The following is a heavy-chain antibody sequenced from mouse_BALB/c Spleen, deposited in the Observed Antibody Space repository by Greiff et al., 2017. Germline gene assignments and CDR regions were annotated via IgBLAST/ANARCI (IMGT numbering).Heavy chain of an antibody. CDR3: ARGGYDEGYYFDY. D-gene: IGHD2-2*01. J-gene: IGHJ2*01. V-gene: IGHV3-2*02. CDR1: GYSITSDYA. CDR2: ISYSGST. Sequence: EVHLVESGPGLVKPSQSLSLTCTVTGYSITSDYAWNWIRQFPGNKLEWMGYISYSGSTSYNPSLKSRISITRDTSKNQFFLQLNSVTTEDTATYYCARGGYDEGYYFDYWGQGTTLTVSS.